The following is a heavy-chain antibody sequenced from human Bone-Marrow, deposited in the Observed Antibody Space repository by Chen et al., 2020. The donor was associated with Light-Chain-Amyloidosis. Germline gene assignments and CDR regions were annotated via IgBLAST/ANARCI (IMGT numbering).Heavy chain of an antibody. D-gene: IGHD3-9*01. Sequence: DVQLLESGGGLGQPGGSLRVSCAASGYTFSRYAMSWVRQAPGQGLEWVSGISGSGGRTYYADFVKCRFTISRDNSQNTLYLQMNSLRAEDTAVYYCVKEDGHLTGYYEAWGQGTLVTVSS. V-gene: IGHV3-23*01. CDR1: GYTFSRYA. J-gene: IGHJ5*02. CDR2: ISGSGGRT. CDR3: VKEDGHLTGYYEA.